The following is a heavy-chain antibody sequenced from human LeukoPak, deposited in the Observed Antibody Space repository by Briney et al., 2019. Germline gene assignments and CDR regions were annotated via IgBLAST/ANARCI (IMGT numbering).Heavy chain of an antibody. J-gene: IGHJ4*02. CDR3: VRHDSYIPY. V-gene: IGHV3-23*01. CDR1: GFRFNNYA. CDR2: ISDSGRST. Sequence: PAGSLRLSCAASGFRFNNYAMSWVRQAPGKGLEWVSGISDSGRSTYYADSVKGRFTISGDNSKNTVHLQMNNLRVDDTAVYFCVRHDSYIPYWGQGTLVTVSS. D-gene: IGHD5-18*01.